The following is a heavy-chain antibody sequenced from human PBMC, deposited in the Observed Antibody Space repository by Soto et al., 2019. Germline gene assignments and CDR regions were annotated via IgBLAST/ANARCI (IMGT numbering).Heavy chain of an antibody. CDR3: ARVVRFLDPELYYYYYGMDV. Sequence: QVQLQESGPGLVKPSQTLSLTCTVSGGSISGGGYYWSWIRQHPGKGLEWIGYIYYSGSTYYNPYRKSRVTISVDTSKNQFSLKPSSVTAADTAVYYCARVVRFLDPELYYYYYGMDVWGQGTTVTFSS. CDR1: GGSISGGGYY. D-gene: IGHD3-3*01. CDR2: IYYSGST. J-gene: IGHJ6*02. V-gene: IGHV4-31*03.